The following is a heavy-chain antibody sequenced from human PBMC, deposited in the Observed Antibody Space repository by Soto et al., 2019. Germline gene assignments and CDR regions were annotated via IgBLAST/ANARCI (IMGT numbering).Heavy chain of an antibody. CDR3: AHRHDSSGWDYGMDV. CDR1: GFSLSTSGVG. CDR2: IYWNDDK. D-gene: IGHD6-19*01. Sequence: QITLKESGPMLVRPTQTLTLTCTFSGFSLSTSGVGAAWIRQPPGKALEWLALIYWNDDKRYSPSLKSRLTITKDTSKNQVVLTMTNMDPVDTGTYYCAHRHDSSGWDYGMDVWGQGTTVTVSS. V-gene: IGHV2-5*01. J-gene: IGHJ6*02.